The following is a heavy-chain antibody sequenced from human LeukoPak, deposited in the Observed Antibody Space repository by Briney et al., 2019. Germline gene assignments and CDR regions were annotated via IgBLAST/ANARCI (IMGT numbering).Heavy chain of an antibody. CDR1: GFTFSSCT. J-gene: IGHJ3*02. Sequence: GGSLRLSCAASGFTFSSCTMNGVRQAPGRGLEWVSSISSSSSYIYYGDSVKGRFTISRDNAKNSLYLQMNSLTAEDTAVYYCAREGSDAFDMWGQGTLVTVSS. V-gene: IGHV3-21*01. CDR2: ISSSSSYI. CDR3: AREGSDAFDM.